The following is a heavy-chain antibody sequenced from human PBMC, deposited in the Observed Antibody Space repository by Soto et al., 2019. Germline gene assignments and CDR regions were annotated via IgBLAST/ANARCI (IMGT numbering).Heavy chain of an antibody. J-gene: IGHJ4*02. Sequence: SVKVSCKASGGTFRNYAFSWVRQAPGQGLEWMGGITPIFGKANYEQRFQGRLTITADESTSTAYMELNSLRSEDTAVYFCARDLYINWYYPLDSWGQGTLVTVSS. D-gene: IGHD1-7*01. V-gene: IGHV1-69*13. CDR2: ITPIFGKA. CDR3: ARDLYINWYYPLDS. CDR1: GGTFRNYA.